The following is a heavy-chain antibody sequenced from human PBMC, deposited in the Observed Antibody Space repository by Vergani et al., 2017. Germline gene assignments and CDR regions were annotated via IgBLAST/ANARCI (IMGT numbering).Heavy chain of an antibody. D-gene: IGHD3-22*01. CDR1: GFTFDDYT. Sequence: EVQLVESGGVVVQPGGSLRLSCAASGFTFDDYTMHWVRQAPGKGLEWVSLISWDGGSTYYADSVKGRFTISRDNSKNTLYLQMNSLRAEDTAVYYCARDGDYYDSSGYPDYWGQGTLVTVSS. CDR3: ARDGDYYDSSGYPDY. V-gene: IGHV3-43*01. CDR2: ISWDGGST. J-gene: IGHJ4*02.